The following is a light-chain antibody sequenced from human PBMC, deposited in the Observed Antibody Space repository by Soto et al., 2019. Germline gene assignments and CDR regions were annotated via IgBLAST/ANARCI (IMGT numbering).Light chain of an antibody. V-gene: IGKV3-20*01. J-gene: IGKJ3*01. CDR2: GAS. Sequence: EIVLTQSPGTLSLSPGERATLSCRASRSVTSSYIAWYQQKPGQAPRLLIYGASSRATGIPDRFSGSGSGTDFTLTISRLEPEDFAVYYCQQYGSSFTFGPGTKVDIK. CDR3: QQYGSSFT. CDR1: RSVTSSY.